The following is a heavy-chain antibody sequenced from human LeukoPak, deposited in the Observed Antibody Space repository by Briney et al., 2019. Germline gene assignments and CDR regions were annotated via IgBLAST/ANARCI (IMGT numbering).Heavy chain of an antibody. V-gene: IGHV4-34*01. CDR2: INHSGST. CDR3: ARGWESRYFDY. D-gene: IGHD1-26*01. Sequence: PPETLSLTCAVYGGSFSGYYWSWIRQPPGKGLEWIGEINHSGSTNYNPSLKSRVTISVDTSKNQFSLKLSSVTAADTAVYYCARGWESRYFDYWGQGTLVTVSS. J-gene: IGHJ4*02. CDR1: GGSFSGYY.